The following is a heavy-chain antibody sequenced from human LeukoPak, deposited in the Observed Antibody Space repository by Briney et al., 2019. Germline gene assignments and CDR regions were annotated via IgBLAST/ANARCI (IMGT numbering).Heavy chain of an antibody. J-gene: IGHJ3*02. V-gene: IGHV1-2*02. CDR1: GYTFTGYY. CDR3: ARGGSSEDAFDI. CDR2: INPNSGGT. D-gene: IGHD6-19*01. Sequence: ASVKVSCKASGYTFTGYYMHWVRQAPGQGLEWMGWINPNSGGTNYAQKLQGRVTMTTDTSTSTAYMELRSLRSDDTAVYYCARGGSSEDAFDIWGQGTMVTVSS.